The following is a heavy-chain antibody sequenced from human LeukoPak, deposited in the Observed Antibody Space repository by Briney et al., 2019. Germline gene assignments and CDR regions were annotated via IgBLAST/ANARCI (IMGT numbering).Heavy chain of an antibody. V-gene: IGHV3-21*01. D-gene: IGHD5-24*01. CDR1: GFTFSSYS. J-gene: IGHJ4*02. Sequence: GGSLRLSCAASGFTFSSYSMNWVRQAPGKGLEWVSSISSSSSYIYYADSVKGRFTISRDNAKNSLYLQMNSLRAEDTAVYYCARERDGYKRETFDYWGQGTLVTVSS. CDR2: ISSSSSYI. CDR3: ARERDGYKRETFDY.